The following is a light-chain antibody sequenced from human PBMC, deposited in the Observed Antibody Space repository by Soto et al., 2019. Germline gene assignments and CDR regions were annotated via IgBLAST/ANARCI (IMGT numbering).Light chain of an antibody. CDR2: DVS. Sequence: QSALTQPRSVSGSPGQSVTISCTGTSSDVVGYNYVSGYQQHPGKAPKLMIYDVSKRPSGVPDRFSGSKSGNTASLTISGLQAEDEADYYCCSYAGSYWVFGGGTKLTVL. CDR3: CSYAGSYWV. J-gene: IGLJ3*02. CDR1: SSDVVGYNY. V-gene: IGLV2-11*01.